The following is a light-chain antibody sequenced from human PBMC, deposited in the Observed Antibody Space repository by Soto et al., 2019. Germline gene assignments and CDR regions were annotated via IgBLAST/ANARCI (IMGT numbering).Light chain of an antibody. Sequence: AIQMTQSPSSLSASVGDRVTITCRASQGIRNDLAWYQQKPGKAPKLLIYAASSLQTGVPSRFSGSGSATDFTLTINSLQPEDFATYYCQQTDSYPSTFGGGTKVDIK. CDR2: AAS. CDR1: QGIRND. V-gene: IGKV1-6*01. J-gene: IGKJ4*01. CDR3: QQTDSYPST.